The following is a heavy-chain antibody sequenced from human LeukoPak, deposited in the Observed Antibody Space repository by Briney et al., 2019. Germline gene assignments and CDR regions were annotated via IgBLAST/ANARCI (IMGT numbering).Heavy chain of an antibody. J-gene: IGHJ5*02. CDR2: ISAYNGNT. V-gene: IGHV1-18*01. CDR3: ASVRQQLVHDT. CDR1: GYTFTSYG. Sequence: ASVKVSFKASGYTFTSYGISWVRQAPGQGLEWMGWISAYNGNTNYAQKLQGRVTMTTDTSTSTAYMELRSLRSDDTAVYYCASVRQQLVHDTWGQGTLVTVSS. D-gene: IGHD6-13*01.